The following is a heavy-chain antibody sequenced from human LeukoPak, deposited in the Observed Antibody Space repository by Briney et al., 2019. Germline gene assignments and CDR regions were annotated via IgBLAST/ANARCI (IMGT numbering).Heavy chain of an antibody. J-gene: IGHJ4*02. D-gene: IGHD6-19*01. Sequence: ASVKVSCKVSGYTLSELSMHWVRQAPGKGLEWMGGFDPEDGETIYAQKFQGRVTLTEDAPTDTAYMELSSLTSEDTAVYYCATVTGYSGGWKLDYWGQGTLVTVSS. CDR2: FDPEDGET. V-gene: IGHV1-24*01. CDR1: GYTLSELS. CDR3: ATVTGYSGGWKLDY.